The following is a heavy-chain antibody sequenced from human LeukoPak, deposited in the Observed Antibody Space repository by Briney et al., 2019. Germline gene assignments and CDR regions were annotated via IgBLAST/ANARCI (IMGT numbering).Heavy chain of an antibody. CDR1: GFTFSSYA. J-gene: IGHJ4*02. CDR3: VRKGAVPILYYFDY. CDR2: ISGSGGST. D-gene: IGHD6-19*01. Sequence: GESLRLSCAASGFTFSSYAMGWVRQAPGKGLEWVSAISGSGGSTYYADSVKGRFTISRDNSKNTLYLRMNSLRAEDTAVYYCVRKGAVPILYYFDYWGQGTLVTVSS. V-gene: IGHV3-23*01.